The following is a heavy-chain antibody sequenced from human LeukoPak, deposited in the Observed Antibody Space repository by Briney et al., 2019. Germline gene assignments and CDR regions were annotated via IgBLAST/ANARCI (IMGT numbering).Heavy chain of an antibody. D-gene: IGHD1-26*01. Sequence: GGSLRLSCAASGFSFSSYEMNWVRQAPGKGLEWVSYISSSGSSRVYADSVKGRFTISRDNAKNSLYLQMNSLRAEDTAVYYCARDSRYSGSYYGAFDIWGQGTMVTVSS. CDR3: ARDSRYSGSYYGAFDI. V-gene: IGHV3-48*03. J-gene: IGHJ3*02. CDR1: GFSFSSYE. CDR2: ISSSGSSR.